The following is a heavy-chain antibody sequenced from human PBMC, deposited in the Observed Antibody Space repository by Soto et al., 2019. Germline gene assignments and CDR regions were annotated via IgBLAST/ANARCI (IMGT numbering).Heavy chain of an antibody. D-gene: IGHD3-10*01. CDR3: ARDHGEYYYGSGSLLGHYFDY. CDR2: IYHSGST. V-gene: IGHV4-4*02. Sequence: PSETLSLTCALSGGSISTSTWWRWVRQPPGKGLECIGEIYHSGSTNYNPSLKSRVTISVVKSKNQFSLKLSSVTAADTGVYYCARDHGEYYYGSGSLLGHYFDYWGQGSLVTVSS. CDR1: GGSISTSTW. J-gene: IGHJ4*02.